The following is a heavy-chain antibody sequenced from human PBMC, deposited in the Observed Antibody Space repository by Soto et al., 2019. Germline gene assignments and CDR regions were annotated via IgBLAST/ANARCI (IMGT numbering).Heavy chain of an antibody. CDR2: ISGSGGST. CDR3: AKDRGVVAYYYYGMDL. J-gene: IGHJ6*02. V-gene: IGHV3-23*01. CDR1: GFTFSSYA. D-gene: IGHD3-3*01. Sequence: GGSLRLSCAASGFTFSSYAMSWVRQAPGKGLEWVSAISGSGGSTYYADSVKGRFTISRDNSKNTLYLQMNSLRAEDTAVYYCAKDRGVVAYYYYGMDLWGQGTKVTVSS.